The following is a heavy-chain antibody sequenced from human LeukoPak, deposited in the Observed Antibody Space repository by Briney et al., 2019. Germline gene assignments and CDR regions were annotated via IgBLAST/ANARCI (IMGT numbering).Heavy chain of an antibody. J-gene: IGHJ4*02. CDR3: ARSARRVPIAAFDY. V-gene: IGHV3-30*19. CDR1: GFTFNNFG. D-gene: IGHD6-13*01. Sequence: GGSLRLSCEASGFTFNNFGMHWVRQAPGKGLEWVAVISYDGSNKYYADSVKGRFTTSRDNSKNTLYLQMNSLRAEDTAVYYCARSARRVPIAAFDYWGQGTLSPSPQ. CDR2: ISYDGSNK.